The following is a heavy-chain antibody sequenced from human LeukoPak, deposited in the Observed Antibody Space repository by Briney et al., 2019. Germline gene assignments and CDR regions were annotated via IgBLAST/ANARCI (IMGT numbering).Heavy chain of an antibody. CDR2: INHSGST. CDR1: GGSFSGYY. CDR3: ARGLQRFAFDI. V-gene: IGHV4-34*01. Sequence: SETLSLTCAVYGGSFSGYYWSWIRQPPGKGLEWIGEINHSGSTNYNPSLKSRATISVDTSKNQFSLKLSSVTAADTAVYYCARGLQRFAFDIWGQGTMVTVSS. J-gene: IGHJ3*02. D-gene: IGHD3-3*01.